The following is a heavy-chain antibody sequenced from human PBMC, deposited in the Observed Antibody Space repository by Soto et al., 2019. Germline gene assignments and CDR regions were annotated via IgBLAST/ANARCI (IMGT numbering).Heavy chain of an antibody. V-gene: IGHV4-59*01. CDR2: IYYSGST. CDR1: GGSISSYY. J-gene: IGHJ4*02. D-gene: IGHD2-15*01. Sequence: SETLSLTCTVSGGSISSYYWSWIRQPPGKGLEWIGYIYYSGSTNYNPSLKSRVTISVDTSKNQFSLKLSSVTAADTAVYYCARGWYFDYSGQGTLVTVS. CDR3: ARGWYFDY.